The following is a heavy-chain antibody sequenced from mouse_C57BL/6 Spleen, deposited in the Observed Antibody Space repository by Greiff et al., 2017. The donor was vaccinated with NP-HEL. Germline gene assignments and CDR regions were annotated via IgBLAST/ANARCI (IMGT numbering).Heavy chain of an antibody. V-gene: IGHV5-17*01. J-gene: IGHJ3*01. CDR3: ANDYDDVFAY. CDR2: ISSGSSTF. CDR1: GFTFSDYG. Sequence: EVKLVESGGGLVKPGGSLKLSCAASGFTFSDYGMHWVRQAPEKGLEWVAYISSGSSTFYYADTVKGRFTISRDNAKNTLFLQMTSLRSEDTAMYYCANDYDDVFAYWGQGTLVTVSA. D-gene: IGHD2-4*01.